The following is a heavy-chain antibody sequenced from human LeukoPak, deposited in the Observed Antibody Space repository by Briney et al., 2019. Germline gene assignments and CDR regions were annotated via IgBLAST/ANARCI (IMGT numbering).Heavy chain of an antibody. CDR2: INPNSGGT. CDR1: GYTFTGYY. V-gene: IGHV1-2*02. D-gene: IGHD3-10*01. CDR3: ARDRYYYGSGSYYNGQFDY. Sequence: ASVKVSCKASGYTFTGYYMHWVRQAPGQGLEWMGWINPNSGGTNYAQKFQGRVTMTRDTSISTAYMELSWLRSDDTAVYYCARDRYYYGSGSYYNGQFDYWGQGTLVTVSS. J-gene: IGHJ4*02.